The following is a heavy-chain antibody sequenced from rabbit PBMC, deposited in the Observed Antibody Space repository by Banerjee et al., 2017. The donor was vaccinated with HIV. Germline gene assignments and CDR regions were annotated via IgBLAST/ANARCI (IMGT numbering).Heavy chain of an antibody. CDR1: GFDFSSTYY. V-gene: IGHV1S40*01. CDR2: IGGGSSGIT. J-gene: IGHJ4*01. CDR3: ARDLAGVIGWNFNL. Sequence: QSLQESGGGLFQPGGSLALTCKASGFDFSSTYYMCWVRQAPGKGLEWIGCIGGGSSGITYYASWAKGRFTISKTSSTTVTLQMTSLTAADTATYFCARDLAGVIGWNFNLWGQGTLVTVS. D-gene: IGHD4-1*01.